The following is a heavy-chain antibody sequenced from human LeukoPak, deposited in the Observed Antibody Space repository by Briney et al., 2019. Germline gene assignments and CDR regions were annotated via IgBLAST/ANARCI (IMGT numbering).Heavy chain of an antibody. D-gene: IGHD6-19*01. Sequence: GGSLRLSCAASGFTFSTYSMHWVRQAPGEGLEWVSYISGSSRAIYYADSVRGRFTISRDNAKNSLYLQMNSLSDEDTAIYYCARDVTGWFDYWGQGTLLTVSS. CDR1: GFTFSTYS. J-gene: IGHJ4*02. V-gene: IGHV3-48*02. CDR2: ISGSSRAI. CDR3: ARDVTGWFDY.